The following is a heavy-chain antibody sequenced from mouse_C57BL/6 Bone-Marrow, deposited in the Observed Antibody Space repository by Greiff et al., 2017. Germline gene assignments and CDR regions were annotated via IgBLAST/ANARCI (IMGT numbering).Heavy chain of an antibody. D-gene: IGHD2-4*01. CDR3: ARDDSWYFDV. Sequence: QVQLQQSGAELVKPGASVKLSCKASGYTFTSYWMQWVKQRPGQGLEWIGEIDPSDSYTNYNQKFKGKATLTVDTSSSTAYMQLSSLTSEDSAVYYCARDDSWYFDVWGTGTTVAVSS. V-gene: IGHV1-50*01. CDR1: GYTFTSYW. J-gene: IGHJ1*03. CDR2: IDPSDSYT.